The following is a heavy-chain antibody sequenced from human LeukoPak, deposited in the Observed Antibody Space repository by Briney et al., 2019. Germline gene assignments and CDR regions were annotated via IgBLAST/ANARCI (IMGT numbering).Heavy chain of an antibody. Sequence: ASVKVSCKVSGYTLTELSMHWVRQAPGKGLEWMGGFDPEDGETIYAQKFQGRVTMTEDTSTDTAYMVLSSLRSEDTAVYYCATLTVDSSGYYSYFDYWGQGTLVTVSS. V-gene: IGHV1-24*01. D-gene: IGHD3-22*01. J-gene: IGHJ4*02. CDR2: FDPEDGET. CDR3: ATLTVDSSGYYSYFDY. CDR1: GYTLTELS.